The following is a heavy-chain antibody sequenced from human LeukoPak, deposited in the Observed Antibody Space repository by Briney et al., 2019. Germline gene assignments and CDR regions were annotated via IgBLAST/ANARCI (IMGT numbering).Heavy chain of an antibody. CDR1: GYTFSNFG. V-gene: IGHV1-18*01. CDR3: AEAPSYGSCVY. CDR2: ISGYNGNT. Sequence: ASVKDSRKGFGYTFSNFGDSWVRQAPGQGLEWMGWISGYNGNTNYAQKLQGRVPMTTDTSTSTAYMELRSLRSDDTAVYYCAEAPSYGSCVYWGGGTLVTVSS. D-gene: IGHD6-19*01. J-gene: IGHJ4*02.